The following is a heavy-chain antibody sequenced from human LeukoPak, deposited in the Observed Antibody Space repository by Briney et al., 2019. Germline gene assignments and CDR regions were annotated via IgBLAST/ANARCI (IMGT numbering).Heavy chain of an antibody. D-gene: IGHD4-23*01. CDR3: ARAGTPYDYGGPRDAFDI. CDR1: GYTFTSYD. CDR2: ISAYNGNT. Sequence: ASVKVSFKASGYTFTSYDISWVRQAPGQGLEWMGWISAYNGNTNYAQKLQGRVTMTTDTSTSTANMELRSLRSDDTAVYHCARAGTPYDYGGPRDAFDIWGQGTMVTVSS. V-gene: IGHV1-18*01. J-gene: IGHJ3*02.